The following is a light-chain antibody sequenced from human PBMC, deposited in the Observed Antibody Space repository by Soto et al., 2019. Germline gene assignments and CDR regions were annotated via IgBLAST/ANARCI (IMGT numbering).Light chain of an antibody. CDR3: QSYDSSLSGSVV. CDR2: GNS. V-gene: IGLV1-40*01. CDR1: SSNIGAGYD. J-gene: IGLJ2*01. Sequence: QSVLTQPPSVSGAPGQRVTISCTGSSSNIGAGYDVHWYQQLPGTAPKLLIYGNSNRPSGVPDRFSGSKSGTSASPAITGLQAEDEADYCCQSYDSSLSGSVVFGGGTKVTVL.